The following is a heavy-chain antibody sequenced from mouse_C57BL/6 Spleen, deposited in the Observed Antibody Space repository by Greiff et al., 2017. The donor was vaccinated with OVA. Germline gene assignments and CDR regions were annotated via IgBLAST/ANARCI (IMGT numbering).Heavy chain of an antibody. D-gene: IGHD2-5*01. CDR1: GYSITSGYY. J-gene: IGHJ4*01. CDR2: ISYDGSN. V-gene: IGHV3-6*01. CDR3: ARYYSNYVDAMDY. Sequence: EVQLQESGPGLVKPSQSLSLTCSVTGYSITSGYYWNWIRQFPGNKLEWMGYISYDGSNNYNPSLKNRISITRDTSKNQFFLKLNSVTTEDTATYYCARYYSNYVDAMDYWGQGTSVTVSS.